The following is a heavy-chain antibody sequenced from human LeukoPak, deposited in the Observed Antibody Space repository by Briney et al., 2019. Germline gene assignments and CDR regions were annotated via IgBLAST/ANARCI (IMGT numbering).Heavy chain of an antibody. CDR2: INHSGST. J-gene: IGHJ3*02. D-gene: IGHD2-15*01. CDR3: ARTHQSGDDAFDI. CDR1: GGSFSGYY. Sequence: PSETLSLTCAVYGGSFSGYYWSWIRQPPGKGLEWIGEINHSGSTNYNPSLKSRVTISVDTSKNQFSLKLSSMTAADTAVYYCARTHQSGDDAFDIWGQGTMVTVSS. V-gene: IGHV4-34*01.